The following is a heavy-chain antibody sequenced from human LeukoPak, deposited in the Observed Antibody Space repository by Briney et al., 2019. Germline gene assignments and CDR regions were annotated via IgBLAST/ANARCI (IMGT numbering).Heavy chain of an antibody. V-gene: IGHV4-4*07. J-gene: IGHJ5*02. CDR1: GDSMRNYY. D-gene: IGHD3-10*01. CDR3: ARGAYGSGSRNWFDP. Sequence: PSETLSLTCNVSGDSMRNYYWSWIRQPAGKGPEWIGRIHGSGSTTYNPSLRSRVTMSVDTSKNHFSLNLNSLTAADTAVYYCARGAYGSGSRNWFDPWGQGILVTVSS. CDR2: IHGSGST.